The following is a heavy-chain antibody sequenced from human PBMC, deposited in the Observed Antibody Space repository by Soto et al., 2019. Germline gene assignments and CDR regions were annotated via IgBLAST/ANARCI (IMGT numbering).Heavy chain of an antibody. CDR1: GGTFSSYA. J-gene: IGHJ6*02. D-gene: IGHD3-9*01. CDR2: IIPIFGTA. CDR3: ARGHYDILTGYYGGQEMDV. Sequence: QVQLVQSGAEVKKPGSSVKVSCKASGGTFSSYAISWVRQAPGQGLEWMGGIIPIFGTANYAQKFQGRVTITADESTSTAYMELSSLRSEDTAVYYCARGHYDILTGYYGGQEMDVWGQGTTVTVSS. V-gene: IGHV1-69*01.